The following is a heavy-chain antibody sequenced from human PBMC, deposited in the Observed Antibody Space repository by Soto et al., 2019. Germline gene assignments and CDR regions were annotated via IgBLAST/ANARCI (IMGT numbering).Heavy chain of an antibody. J-gene: IGHJ5*02. CDR3: ARGPPCDP. CDR1: GGSISSYY. CDR2: IYYSGST. Sequence: ETLSLTCTVSGGSISSYYWSWIRQPPGKGLEWIGYIYYSGSTNYNPSLKSRVTISVDTSKNQFSLKLSSVTAADTAVYYCARGPPCDPWGQGTLVTVSS. V-gene: IGHV4-59*12.